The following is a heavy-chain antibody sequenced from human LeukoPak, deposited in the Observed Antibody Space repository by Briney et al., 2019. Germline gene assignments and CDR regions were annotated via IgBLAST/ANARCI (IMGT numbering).Heavy chain of an antibody. CDR1: GFTFGDYA. Sequence: GGSLRLSCTASGFTFGDYAMSWVRQAPGKGLEWIGFIRTKAYGRTTEYAASVKGRFTISRDDSKSIAYLQMNNLKTEDTGVYYCTRGGPGDYWGQGTLVTVSS. J-gene: IGHJ4*02. CDR3: TRGGPGDY. D-gene: IGHD3-10*01. CDR2: IRTKAYGRTT. V-gene: IGHV3-49*04.